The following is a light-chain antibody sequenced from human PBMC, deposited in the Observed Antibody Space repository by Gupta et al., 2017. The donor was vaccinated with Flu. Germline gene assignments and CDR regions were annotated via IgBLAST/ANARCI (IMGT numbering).Light chain of an antibody. J-gene: IGKJ3*01. Sequence: DIQLTQSPSFLSASVGDRVTITCRASQGISSYLAWYQQKPGKAPKLLIYAASTLKSGVPSRFSGSGSGTEFTLTISSLQPEDFATYYCQQLNSYQFTFGHGTKVDIK. CDR1: QGISSY. V-gene: IGKV1-9*01. CDR2: AAS. CDR3: QQLNSYQFT.